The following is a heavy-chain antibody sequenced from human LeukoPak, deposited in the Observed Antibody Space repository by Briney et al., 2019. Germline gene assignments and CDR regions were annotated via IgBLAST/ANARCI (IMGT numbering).Heavy chain of an antibody. CDR1: GSTITTYW. CDR3: ARQGMATAGSDVFDI. V-gene: IGHV5-51*01. CDR2: IYPTDSDT. D-gene: IGHD6-13*01. J-gene: IGHJ3*02. Sequence: GESLKISCKGSGSTITTYWIGWVRQQPGKGLEWMGIIYPTDSDTRYSPSFQGQVTISVDKSISTAYLQWSSLKASDTAMYYCARQGMATAGSDVFDIWGQGTMVTVSS.